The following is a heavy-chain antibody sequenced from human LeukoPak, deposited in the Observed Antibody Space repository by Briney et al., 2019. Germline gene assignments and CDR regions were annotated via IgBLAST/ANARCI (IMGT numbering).Heavy chain of an antibody. Sequence: SETLSLTCTVSGNSFGDYYWSWIRQPAGKGPEWIGRIYTSGSTTYNPSLKSRVTMSVDTSKSQFSLNLMSVTAADTAVYYCTRDTGTTGEVKFDPWGQGTLVTVSS. V-gene: IGHV4-4*07. CDR3: TRDTGTTGEVKFDP. J-gene: IGHJ5*02. CDR1: GNSFGDYY. D-gene: IGHD4-17*01. CDR2: IYTSGST.